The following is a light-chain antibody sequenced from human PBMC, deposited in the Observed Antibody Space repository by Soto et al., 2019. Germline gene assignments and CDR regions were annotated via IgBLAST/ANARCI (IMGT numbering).Light chain of an antibody. CDR3: HQYGSSPRT. CDR2: GAS. V-gene: IGKV3-20*01. J-gene: IGKJ1*01. Sequence: EIVLTQSPGTLSLSPGERATLSCRAIQSVSSSYLAWYQHKPGQAPRLLIYGASSRATGIPDRFSGSGSGTDFTLTISRLEPEDFAVYYCHQYGSSPRTFGQGTKVDIK. CDR1: QSVSSSY.